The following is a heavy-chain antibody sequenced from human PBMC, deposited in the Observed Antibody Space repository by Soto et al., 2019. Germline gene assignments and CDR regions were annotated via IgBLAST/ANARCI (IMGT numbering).Heavy chain of an antibody. CDR2: TYYRSKWFY. CDR3: ARSSGTSYIWFDP. V-gene: IGHV6-1*01. D-gene: IGHD1-26*01. J-gene: IGHJ5*02. Sequence: SQTLSLTCAISGDSVSSNSVVWNWIRQSPSRGLEWLGRTYYRSKWFYEYAESVRSRIAINPDTSKNQFSLQLNSVTPEDTAVYYCARSSGTSYIWFDPWAQGTLVTVSS. CDR1: GDSVSSNSVV.